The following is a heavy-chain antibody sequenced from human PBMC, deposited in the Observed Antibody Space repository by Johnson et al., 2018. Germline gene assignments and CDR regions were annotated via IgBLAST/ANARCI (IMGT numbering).Heavy chain of an antibody. D-gene: IGHD1-1*01. J-gene: IGHJ3*02. V-gene: IGHV3-33*06. CDR1: GFTFSSYG. CDR2: IWYDGSNK. CDR3: AKDGGLKQRDAFDI. Sequence: QLVQSGGGVVQPGRSLRLSCAASGFTFSSYGMHWVRQAPGKGLEWVAVIWYDGSNKYYADSVKGRFTISRDNSKNTLYLQMNSLRAEDTAVDYCAKDGGLKQRDAFDIWGQGTMVTVSS.